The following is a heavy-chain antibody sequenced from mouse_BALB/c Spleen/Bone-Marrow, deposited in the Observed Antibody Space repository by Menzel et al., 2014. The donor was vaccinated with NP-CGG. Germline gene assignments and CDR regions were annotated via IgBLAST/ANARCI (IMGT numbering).Heavy chain of an antibody. Sequence: EVQLVESGGGLVKPGGSLKLSCAASGFTLSGYNMSWVRQTPEKRLEWVATISSGGSYTYYLDSVKGRFTTSRDNAENTLYLQMSSLKSEDTAMYYCTKLLRLRKYFDVWGAGTTVTVSS. CDR3: TKLLRLRKYFDV. D-gene: IGHD1-2*01. J-gene: IGHJ1*01. V-gene: IGHV5-6-4*01. CDR1: GFTLSGYN. CDR2: ISSGGSYT.